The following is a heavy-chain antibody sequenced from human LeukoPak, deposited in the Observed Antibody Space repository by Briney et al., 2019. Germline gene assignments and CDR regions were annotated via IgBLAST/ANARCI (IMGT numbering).Heavy chain of an antibody. J-gene: IGHJ3*02. D-gene: IGHD3-10*01. Sequence: GGSLRLYCAASGFTFSSYGMSWVRQAPGKGLEWVSAISGSGGSTYYADSVKGRFTISRDNSKNTLYLQMNSLRAEDTAVYYCAKIGVLWFGELYDAFDIWGQGTMVTVSS. CDR1: GFTFSSYG. CDR3: AKIGVLWFGELYDAFDI. V-gene: IGHV3-23*01. CDR2: ISGSGGST.